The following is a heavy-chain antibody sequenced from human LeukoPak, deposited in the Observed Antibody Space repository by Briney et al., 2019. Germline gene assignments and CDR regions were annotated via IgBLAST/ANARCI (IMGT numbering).Heavy chain of an antibody. V-gene: IGHV3-23*01. CDR1: GFTFRSHD. CDR2: ISGSGGST. Sequence: PGGSLRLSCAASGFTFRSHDMSWVRQAPGKGLEWVSGISGSGGSTFYADSVKGRFTVSRDNSKNTLFLLMNGLRVEDTATYYCAREGPRGLAFDVWGQGTMVTVSS. J-gene: IGHJ3*01. CDR3: AREGPRGLAFDV. D-gene: IGHD3/OR15-3a*01.